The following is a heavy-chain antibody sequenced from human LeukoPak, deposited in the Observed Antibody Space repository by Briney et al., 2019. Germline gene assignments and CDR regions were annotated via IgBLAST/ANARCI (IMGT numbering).Heavy chain of an antibody. D-gene: IGHD4-17*01. Sequence: GASVKVSCKASGGTFSSYAISWVRQAPGQGLEWMGGIIPIFGTANYAQKFQGRVTITTDESTSTAYMELSSLRSEDTAVYYCAVAYGDYEGWFDPWGQGTLVTVSS. CDR2: IIPIFGTA. CDR3: AVAYGDYEGWFDP. J-gene: IGHJ5*02. V-gene: IGHV1-69*05. CDR1: GGTFSSYA.